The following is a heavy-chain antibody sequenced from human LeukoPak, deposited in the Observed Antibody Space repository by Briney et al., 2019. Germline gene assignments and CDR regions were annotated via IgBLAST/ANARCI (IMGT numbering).Heavy chain of an antibody. CDR3: ARGPTYYDILTGLHAFDI. D-gene: IGHD3-9*01. CDR1: GFTFSSYE. Sequence: GGSLRLSCAASGFTFSSYEMNWVRQAPGKGLEWVSYISSSGSTIYYADSVKGRFTISRDNAKNSLYLQMNSLRAEDTAVYYCARGPTYYDILTGLHAFDIWGQGTMVTVSS. V-gene: IGHV3-48*03. CDR2: ISSSGSTI. J-gene: IGHJ3*02.